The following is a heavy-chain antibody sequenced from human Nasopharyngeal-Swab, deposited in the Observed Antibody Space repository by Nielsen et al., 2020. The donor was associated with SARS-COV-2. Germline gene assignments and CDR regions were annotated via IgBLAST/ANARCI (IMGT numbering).Heavy chain of an antibody. V-gene: IGHV4-34*01. Sequence: GSLRLSCAVYGGSFSGYYWSWIRQPPGKGLEWIGEINHSGSTNYNPSLKSRVTISVDKSKNQFSLKLSSVTAADTAVYYCARALSFDFWSGYYHPPLHYYYGMDVWGQGTTVTVSS. CDR2: INHSGST. J-gene: IGHJ6*02. CDR3: ARALSFDFWSGYYHPPLHYYYGMDV. CDR1: GGSFSGYY. D-gene: IGHD3-3*01.